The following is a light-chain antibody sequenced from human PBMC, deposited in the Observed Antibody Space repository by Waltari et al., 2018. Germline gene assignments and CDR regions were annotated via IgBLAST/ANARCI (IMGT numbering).Light chain of an antibody. J-gene: IGLJ2*01. Sequence: QSALNQPASVSGSPGQSITISCTGTSSDVGNYKRVSWYQQHPGKAPKLMIYAVSKRPSGFSARFSGSKSGDMASLTISGLQPEDEAEYFCSSYAGSSKGVFGGGTKVTVL. CDR1: SSDVGNYKR. CDR2: AVS. V-gene: IGLV2-23*02. CDR3: SSYAGSSKGV.